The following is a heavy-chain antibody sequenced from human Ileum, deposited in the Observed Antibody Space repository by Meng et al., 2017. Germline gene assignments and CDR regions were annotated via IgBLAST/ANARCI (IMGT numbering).Heavy chain of an antibody. D-gene: IGHD2-21*01. CDR1: GFTFSDHY. CDR3: ARDLIASGAFFDY. CDR2: IRNKANSYTT. Sequence: GESLKISCAASGFTFSDHYMDWVRQAPGKGLEWVGRIRNKANSYTTEYAASVRGRFTISRDDSKNSLYLQMNSLKTEDTAVYYCARDLIASGAFFDYWGQGTLVTVSS. J-gene: IGHJ4*01. V-gene: IGHV3-72*01.